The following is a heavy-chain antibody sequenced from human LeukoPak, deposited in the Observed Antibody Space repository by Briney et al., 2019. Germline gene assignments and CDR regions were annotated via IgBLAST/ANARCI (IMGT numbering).Heavy chain of an antibody. V-gene: IGHV3-30-3*01. J-gene: IGHJ6*02. CDR2: VSYDGSTD. CDR3: VRGGEHDYGETFYYYALDV. D-gene: IGHD4-17*01. CDR1: GFTFNNYA. Sequence: GGSLRLSCAVSGFTFNNYAKFWVRQAPGKGLEWVAFVSYDGSTDYYADSVKGRFTISRDNSKNTLFLQMNSLRAEDTAVYYCVRGGEHDYGETFYYYALDVWGQGTAVTVSS.